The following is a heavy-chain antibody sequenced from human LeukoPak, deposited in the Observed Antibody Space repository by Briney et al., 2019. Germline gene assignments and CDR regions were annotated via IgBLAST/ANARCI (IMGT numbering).Heavy chain of an antibody. CDR2: IYYSGST. J-gene: IGHJ4*02. CDR1: GGSISRYY. Sequence: PSETLSLTCTVSGGSISRYYWSWIRQPPGKGLEWIGYIYYSGSTNYNPSLKSRVTISVDTSKNQFSLKLSSVTAADTAVYYCARGGGYCSSTSCLYYWGQGTLVTVSS. CDR3: ARGGGYCSSTSCLYY. D-gene: IGHD2-2*01. V-gene: IGHV4-59*01.